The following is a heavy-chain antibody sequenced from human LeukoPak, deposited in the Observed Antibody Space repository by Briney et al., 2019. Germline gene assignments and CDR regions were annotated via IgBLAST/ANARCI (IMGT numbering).Heavy chain of an antibody. V-gene: IGHV3-74*01. CDR2: INSDGSST. CDR1: GFTFSSYW. D-gene: IGHD6-19*01. J-gene: IGHJ1*01. Sequence: GGSLRLSCAASGFTFSSYWMHWVRHAPGKGLVWVSRINSDGSSTSYADSVKGRFTISRDNAKNTLYLQMNSLRTEDTAFYYCAKGGKHWLDEGYFQHWGQGTLVTVSS. CDR3: AKGGKHWLDEGYFQH.